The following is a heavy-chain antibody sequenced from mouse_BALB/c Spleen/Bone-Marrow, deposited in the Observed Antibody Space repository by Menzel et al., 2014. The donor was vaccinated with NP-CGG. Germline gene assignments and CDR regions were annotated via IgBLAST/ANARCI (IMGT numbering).Heavy chain of an antibody. Sequence: VQLQQSGPELVRPGVSVKISCKGSGYKFTDYAMHWVKQSHAKSLEWIGLISTYSGNTHYNQKFKGKATMTVDKSSSTAYMELARLTSEDSAIYYCARNFHGSAYFDFWGQGSTLTVSS. CDR3: ARNFHGSAYFDF. D-gene: IGHD1-1*01. J-gene: IGHJ2*01. V-gene: IGHV1-67*01. CDR1: GYKFTDYA. CDR2: ISTYSGNT.